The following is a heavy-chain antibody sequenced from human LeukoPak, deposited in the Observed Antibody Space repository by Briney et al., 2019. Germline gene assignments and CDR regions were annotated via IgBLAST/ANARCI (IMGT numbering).Heavy chain of an antibody. Sequence: ASVKVSCKASGYTFTSYAMHWVRQAPGQRLEWMGWINAGNGNTKYSQEFQGRVTITRDTSASTAYMELSSLRSEDTAVYYCARVSEETGSDYWGQGTLVTVSS. CDR2: INAGNGNT. J-gene: IGHJ4*02. CDR3: ARVSEETGSDY. V-gene: IGHV1-3*03. D-gene: IGHD3-10*01. CDR1: GYTFTSYA.